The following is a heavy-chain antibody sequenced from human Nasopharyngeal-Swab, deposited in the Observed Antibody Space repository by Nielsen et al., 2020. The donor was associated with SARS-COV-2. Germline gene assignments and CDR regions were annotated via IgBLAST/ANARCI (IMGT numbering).Heavy chain of an antibody. D-gene: IGHD3-10*01. CDR2: ISGDGDRV. J-gene: IGHJ3*02. V-gene: IGHV3-23*01. Sequence: GESLKISCAASGFTFRIYAMSWVRQAPGKGPEWVSYISGDGDRVFYADSVKGRFTISRDNSASTMYLQMNSLRADDTAVYYCAKDVSLIRGYDAFDIWGQGTMVTVSS. CDR1: GFTFRIYA. CDR3: AKDVSLIRGYDAFDI.